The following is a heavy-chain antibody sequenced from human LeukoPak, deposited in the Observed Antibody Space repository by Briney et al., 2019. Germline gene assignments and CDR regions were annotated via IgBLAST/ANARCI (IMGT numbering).Heavy chain of an antibody. J-gene: IGHJ4*02. D-gene: IGHD2-21*02. Sequence: ASVKVSCKASGYTFTNFGITWVRQAPGQGLEWMGWISGYNGNTNYAQKFQGRVTMTRDTSTNTAYMELRSLRSDDTAVYYCARETEDFWSQGTLVTVSS. V-gene: IGHV1-18*01. CDR3: ARETEDF. CDR2: ISGYNGNT. CDR1: GYTFTNFG.